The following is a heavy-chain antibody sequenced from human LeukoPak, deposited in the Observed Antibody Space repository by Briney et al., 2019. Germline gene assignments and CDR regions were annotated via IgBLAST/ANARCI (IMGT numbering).Heavy chain of an antibody. Sequence: ASVKVSCKASGYTFTGYYMHWVRQAPGQGLEWMGWINPNSGGTNYEQKFQGRVTMIRDTSISTAYMELSRLRSDDTAVYYCARDRVGFPFDYWGQGTLVTVSS. CDR3: ARDRVGFPFDY. CDR2: INPNSGGT. V-gene: IGHV1-2*02. J-gene: IGHJ4*02. D-gene: IGHD3-10*01. CDR1: GYTFTGYY.